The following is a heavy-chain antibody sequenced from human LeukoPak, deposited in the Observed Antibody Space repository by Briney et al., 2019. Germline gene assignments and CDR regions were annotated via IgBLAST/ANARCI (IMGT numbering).Heavy chain of an antibody. CDR1: GGSISSYY. Sequence: SETLSLTCTVSGGSISSYYWTWIRQPAGKGLEWIGRIFSSGSTNYNPSLKSRVTMSVDTSKNQFSLKLSSVTAADTAVYYCARVDSRGYYIDYWGQGTLVTVSS. V-gene: IGHV4-4*07. J-gene: IGHJ4*02. CDR3: ARVDSRGYYIDY. D-gene: IGHD3-22*01. CDR2: IFSSGST.